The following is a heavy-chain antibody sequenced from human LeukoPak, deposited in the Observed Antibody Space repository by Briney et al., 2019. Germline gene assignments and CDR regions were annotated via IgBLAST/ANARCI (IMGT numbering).Heavy chain of an antibody. CDR1: GFTFSSYS. CDR2: ISSSSSYI. CDR3: ARELYYYYYGMDV. J-gene: IGHJ6*02. V-gene: IGHV3-21*01. Sequence: GGSLRLSCAATGFTFSSYSMNWVRQAPGKGLEWVSSISSSSSYIYYADSVKGRFTISRDNSKNTLYLQMNSLRAEDTAVYYCARELYYYYYGMDVWGQGTTVTVSS.